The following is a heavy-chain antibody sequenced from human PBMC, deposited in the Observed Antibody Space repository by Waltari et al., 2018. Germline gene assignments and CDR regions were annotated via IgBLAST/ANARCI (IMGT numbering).Heavy chain of an antibody. CDR3: AREGYDYAPGYMDV. V-gene: IGHV1-2*02. Sequence: QVQLVQSGAEVKQPGSSVKVSCKASGGTFTGYYMHWVRQAPGQGLEWMGWINPNSGGTNYAQKFQGRVTMTRDTSISTAYMELSRLRSDDTAVYYCAREGYDYAPGYMDVWGKGTTVTVSS. J-gene: IGHJ6*03. CDR1: GGTFTGYY. CDR2: INPNSGGT. D-gene: IGHD5-12*01.